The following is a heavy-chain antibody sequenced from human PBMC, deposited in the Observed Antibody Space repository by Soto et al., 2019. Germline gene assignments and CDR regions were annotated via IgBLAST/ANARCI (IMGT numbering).Heavy chain of an antibody. J-gene: IGHJ5*02. CDR2: VYSSGGT. V-gene: IGHV4-4*07. Sequence: SETLSLTCSVSGGSMSSYYWTWIRQPAGKGLEWIGRVYSSGGTHYNSSLKSRVTISLDTSKNQFSLRLISVTAADTAVYYCARGQRFSNWFDPWGQGTLVTVSS. CDR3: ARGQRFSNWFDP. CDR1: GGSMSSYY. D-gene: IGHD3-3*01.